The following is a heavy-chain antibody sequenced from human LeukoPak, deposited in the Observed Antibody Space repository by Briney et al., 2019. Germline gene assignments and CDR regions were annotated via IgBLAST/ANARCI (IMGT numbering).Heavy chain of an antibody. D-gene: IGHD4-17*01. CDR3: ANYGDYGWYFDL. Sequence: SETLSLTCTVSGGSIRSSYWSWIRQPPGKGLEWIGYIYYSGNTNYNPSLKSRVTISVDTSKNQFSLKLGSVTAADTAVYYCANYGDYGWYFDLWGRGTLVTVSS. J-gene: IGHJ2*01. V-gene: IGHV4-59*08. CDR2: IYYSGNT. CDR1: GGSIRSSY.